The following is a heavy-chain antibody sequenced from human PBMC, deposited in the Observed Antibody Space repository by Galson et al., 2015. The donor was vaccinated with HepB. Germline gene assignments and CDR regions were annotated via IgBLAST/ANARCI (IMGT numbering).Heavy chain of an antibody. Sequence: SLRLSCAASGFTFGDYAMNWFRQAPRKGLEWVGLLRNKGYGETTEYAASVKGRFTMSRDDSKSIAYLQMNSLQTEDTAVYYCSRDRGYCSGGSCYNSGTLPNGYYYYLDVWGKGTTVTVSS. J-gene: IGHJ6*03. CDR1: GFTFGDYA. D-gene: IGHD2-15*01. CDR3: SRDRGYCSGGSCYNSGTLPNGYYYYLDV. CDR2: LRNKGYGETT. V-gene: IGHV3-49*03.